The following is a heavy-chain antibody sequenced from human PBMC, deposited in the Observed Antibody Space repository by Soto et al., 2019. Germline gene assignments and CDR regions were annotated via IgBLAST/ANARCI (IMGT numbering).Heavy chain of an antibody. Sequence: EVPLLESGGGLVQPGGSLRLSCAASGFTFSSYAMSWVRQAPGKGLEWVSAISGSGGSTYYADSVKGRFTISRDNSKHTLYLQMNSLRAEDTAVYYCAKEGSGGSWYFYYWGQGTLVTVSS. D-gene: IGHD2-15*01. CDR3: AKEGSGGSWYFYY. J-gene: IGHJ4*02. V-gene: IGHV3-23*01. CDR1: GFTFSSYA. CDR2: ISGSGGST.